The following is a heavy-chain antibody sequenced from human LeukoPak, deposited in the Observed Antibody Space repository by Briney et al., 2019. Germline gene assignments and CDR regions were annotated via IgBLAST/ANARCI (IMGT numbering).Heavy chain of an antibody. J-gene: IGHJ3*02. CDR3: ARVRDGYNDAYDI. D-gene: IGHD5-24*01. CDR1: GYTFTGYY. CDR2: IKPSGGDT. V-gene: IGHV1-46*01. Sequence: ASVKVSCKASGYTFTGYYMHWVRQAPGQGLEWMGIIKPSGGDTNYAQKFQGRGFMTRDTSTSTVYLELSSLKAEDTAGYYCARVRDGYNDAYDIWGQGTVVTVSS.